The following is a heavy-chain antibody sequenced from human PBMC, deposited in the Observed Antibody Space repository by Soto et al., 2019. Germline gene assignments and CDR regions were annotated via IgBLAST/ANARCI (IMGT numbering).Heavy chain of an antibody. J-gene: IGHJ4*02. CDR1: GFTFSSYA. CDR2: VSGGGYNT. CDR3: AKDPHS. V-gene: IGHV3-23*01. Sequence: EVQLLEPGGGLVQPGGSLRLSCTASGFTFSSYAMSWVRQAPGKGLEWVSGVSGGGYNTYYADSVEGRFTISRDNSKNTLYLQMNSLRAEDTAVYYCAKDPHSWGQGTLVTVSS.